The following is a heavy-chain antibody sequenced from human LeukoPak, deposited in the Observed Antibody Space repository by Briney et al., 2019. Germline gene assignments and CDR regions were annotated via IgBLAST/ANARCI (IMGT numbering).Heavy chain of an antibody. V-gene: IGHV4-4*07. J-gene: IGHJ4*02. Sequence: SETLSLTCTVSGGSISSFYWNWIRHPAGKGLEWIGRIYTSGSTNYNPSLKSRVTMSVDTSRTQFSLKLSSVTAADTAVYYCARGTPPYTSIPFDYWGQGTLVTVSS. CDR1: GGSISSFY. D-gene: IGHD6-13*01. CDR2: IYTSGST. CDR3: ARGTPPYTSIPFDY.